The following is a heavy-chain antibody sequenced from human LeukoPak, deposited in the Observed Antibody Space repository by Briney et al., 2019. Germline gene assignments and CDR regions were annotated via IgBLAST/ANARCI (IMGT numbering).Heavy chain of an antibody. D-gene: IGHD6-13*01. CDR1: GFTFSNYG. CDR3: AREVSAAGLDY. J-gene: IGHJ4*02. CDR2: ISSDASNK. Sequence: GGSLRLSCAASGFTFSNYGMHWVRQTPGKGLEWVAVISSDASNKYYADSVKGRSTISRDNSKNTLYLQMNSLRVEDTAVYYCAREVSAAGLDYWGQGTLVTVSS. V-gene: IGHV3-30*19.